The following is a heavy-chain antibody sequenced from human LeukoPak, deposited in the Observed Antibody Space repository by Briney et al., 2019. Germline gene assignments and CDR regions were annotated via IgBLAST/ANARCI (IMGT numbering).Heavy chain of an antibody. V-gene: IGHV1-46*01. CDR2: INPSGGST. CDR1: GYTFTGYY. J-gene: IGHJ5*02. Sequence: ASVKVSCKASGYTFTGYYMHWVRQAPGQGLEWMGIINPSGGSTSYAQKFQGRVAMTRDTSTSTVYMELSSLRSEDTAVYYCARDRKAVLLWFGEFPGWFDPWGQGTLVTVSS. D-gene: IGHD3-10*01. CDR3: ARDRKAVLLWFGEFPGWFDP.